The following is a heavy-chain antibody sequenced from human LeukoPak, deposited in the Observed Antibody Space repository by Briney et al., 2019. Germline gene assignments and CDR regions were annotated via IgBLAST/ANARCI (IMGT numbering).Heavy chain of an antibody. D-gene: IGHD4-23*01. CDR2: IYPGDSDI. J-gene: IGHJ4*02. Sequence: GESLQISCKGSGYNFLTYWIGWVRQMPGKGLEWMGIIYPGDSDIRYSPSFRGQVTISADKSISTAFLQWSTLKASDTAMYYCARQPLTVVPYYFDYWGQGTLVTVSS. CDR1: GYNFLTYW. V-gene: IGHV5-51*01. CDR3: ARQPLTVVPYYFDY.